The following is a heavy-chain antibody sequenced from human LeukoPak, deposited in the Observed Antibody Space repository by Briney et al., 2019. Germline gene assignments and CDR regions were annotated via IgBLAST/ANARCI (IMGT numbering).Heavy chain of an antibody. V-gene: IGHV3-64*01. D-gene: IGHD2-15*01. CDR3: ARYCSGVSCYSGYDY. Sequence: GGSLRLSCAASGFTFSTYAMHWVRQTPGKGLEYVSAISTNGGGTYYANSVKGRFTISSDNSKNTLYLQMGSLRAEDMAVNYWARYCSGVSCYSGYDYWGQGTLVTVSS. CDR1: GFTFSTYA. CDR2: ISTNGGGT. J-gene: IGHJ4*02.